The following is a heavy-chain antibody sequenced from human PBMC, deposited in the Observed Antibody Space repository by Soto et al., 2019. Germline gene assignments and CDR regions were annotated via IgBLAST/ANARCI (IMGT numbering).Heavy chain of an antibody. Sequence: QLQLQESGPGLVKPSKTLSLTCIVSGGSISSSTYYWGWIRQPPGKGLEWIGAFYYTGNTYYNASLKSRVTISVDTSKNQCSLNLTSVTAADTAVYYCARLGSVSWGQGTLVTVSS. D-gene: IGHD3-10*01. CDR2: FYYTGNT. J-gene: IGHJ5*02. V-gene: IGHV4-39*01. CDR1: GGSISSSTYY. CDR3: ARLGSVS.